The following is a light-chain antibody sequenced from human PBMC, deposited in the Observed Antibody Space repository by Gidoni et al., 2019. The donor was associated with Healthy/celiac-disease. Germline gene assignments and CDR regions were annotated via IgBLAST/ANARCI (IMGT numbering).Light chain of an antibody. Sequence: DIQMTQSLSSLSASVGDRVTITCRASQSISSYLNWYQQKPGKAPKLLIYAASSLQSGVPSRFSGSGSGTDFTLTISSLQPEDFATYYCQQSYSTPYTVXQGTKLEIK. J-gene: IGKJ2*01. CDR3: QQSYSTPYT. CDR2: AAS. V-gene: IGKV1-39*01. CDR1: QSISSY.